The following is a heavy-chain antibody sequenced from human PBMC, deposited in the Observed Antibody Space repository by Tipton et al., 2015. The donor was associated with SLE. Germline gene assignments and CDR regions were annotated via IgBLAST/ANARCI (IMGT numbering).Heavy chain of an antibody. CDR2: IYYSGST. Sequence: TLSLTCTVSGDSISGYYWSWIRQPPGKGLEWIGYIYYSGSTNYNPSLKSRVTISADTSKNQFSLKVSSVTAADSAVYYCARADGSYFYYFMDVWGKGTTVTVSS. CDR3: ARADGSYFYYFMDV. CDR1: GDSISGYY. V-gene: IGHV4-59*01. D-gene: IGHD3-10*01. J-gene: IGHJ6*03.